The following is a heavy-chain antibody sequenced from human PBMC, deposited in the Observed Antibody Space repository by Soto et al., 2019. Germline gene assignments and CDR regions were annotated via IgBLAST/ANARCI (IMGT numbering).Heavy chain of an antibody. Sequence: QVQLVQSGAEVKKPGSSVKVSCKTSGGTFSTYGITWVRQAPGQGLERMGGIIPIFGTRNYAQNFQGRVTITADESTKTAYMELSSLRSEDTAMYYCARDGDGLAARDWGQGTLVTVSS. D-gene: IGHD6-6*01. J-gene: IGHJ4*02. CDR3: ARDGDGLAARD. CDR2: IIPIFGTR. V-gene: IGHV1-69*01. CDR1: GGTFSTYG.